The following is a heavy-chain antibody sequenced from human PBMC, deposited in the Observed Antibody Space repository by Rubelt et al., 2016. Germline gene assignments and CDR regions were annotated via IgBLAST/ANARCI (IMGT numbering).Heavy chain of an antibody. D-gene: IGHD1-26*01. CDR1: GGSISSTDYY. CDR2: IYYTGST. J-gene: IGHJ5*02. V-gene: IGHV4-39*01. Sequence: QLQLQESGPGLVKPSETLSLTCTVSGGSISSTDYYWGWIRQPPGKGLEWIGTIYYTGSTYSNPSLKSRVTLSVDTSKNQFSLTVRSGAAAETAVYYCASSGSYRYNWFGPWGQGTLVTVSS. CDR3: ASSGSYRYNWFGP.